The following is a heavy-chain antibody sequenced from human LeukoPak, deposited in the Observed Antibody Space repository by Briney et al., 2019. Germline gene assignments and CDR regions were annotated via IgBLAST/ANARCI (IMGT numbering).Heavy chain of an antibody. CDR3: AKGNYYDSSGYYPGYFDY. J-gene: IGHJ4*02. V-gene: IGHV3-23*01. Sequence: GSLRLSCAASGFTLSSYAMSWVRRAPGKGLEWVSAISGSGGSTYYADSVKGRFTISRDNSKNTLYLQMNSLRAEDTAVYYCAKGNYYDSSGYYPGYFDYWGQGTLVTVSS. D-gene: IGHD3-22*01. CDR1: GFTLSSYA. CDR2: ISGSGGST.